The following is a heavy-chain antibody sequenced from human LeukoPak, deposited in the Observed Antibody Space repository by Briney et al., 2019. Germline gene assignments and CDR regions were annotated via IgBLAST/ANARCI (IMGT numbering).Heavy chain of an antibody. CDR1: GGFVSGGNSY. D-gene: IGHD1-1*01. V-gene: IGHV4-61*01. CDR2: IHNSGST. Sequence: SETLSLTCTASGGFVSGGNSYWTWIRQPPGKGLEWIGNIHNSGSTNYNPSLKSRVTISQDTSKNQFSLRLSSVTAADTAVCYCARDYHGTNWYYFDYWGQGSLVAVSS. J-gene: IGHJ4*02. CDR3: ARDYHGTNWYYFDY.